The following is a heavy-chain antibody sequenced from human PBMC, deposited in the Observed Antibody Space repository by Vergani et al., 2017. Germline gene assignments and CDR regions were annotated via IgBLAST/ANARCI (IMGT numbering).Heavy chain of an antibody. V-gene: IGHV1-46*01. J-gene: IGHJ3*02. CDR3: ARDQPRGSGSFPQDAFDI. Sequence: QVQLVQSGAEVKKPGASVKVSCKASGYTFTSYYMHWVRQAPGQGLEWMGIINPSGGSTSYAQKCQGRVTMTRDTSTSTVYMELSSLRSEDTAVYYCARDQPRGSGSFPQDAFDIWGQGTMVTVSS. D-gene: IGHD1-26*01. CDR1: GYTFTSYY. CDR2: INPSGGST.